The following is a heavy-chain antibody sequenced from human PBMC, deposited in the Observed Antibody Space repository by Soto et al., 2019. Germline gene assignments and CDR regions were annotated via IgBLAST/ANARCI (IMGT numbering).Heavy chain of an antibody. V-gene: IGHV3-30*03. Sequence: QVQLVESGGGVVQPGRSLRLSCAASGFTFSSYGMHWVRQAPGKGLEWVAVISYDGSSKYYADSVKGRFTISRDNSKNTLYLQMNSLRAEDTAVYYCARDLAGEGYYYGMDVWGQGTTVTVSS. J-gene: IGHJ6*02. D-gene: IGHD2-21*01. CDR2: ISYDGSSK. CDR1: GFTFSSYG. CDR3: ARDLAGEGYYYGMDV.